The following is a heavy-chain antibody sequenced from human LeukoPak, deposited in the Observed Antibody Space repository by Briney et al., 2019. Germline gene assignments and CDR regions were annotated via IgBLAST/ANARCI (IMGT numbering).Heavy chain of an antibody. Sequence: ASVKVSCKTSGYTFTNYGISWVRQAPGQGLEWMGWISAYNGNADYAQNLQGRVTMTTDTSTSTAYMELRSLTSDDSAVYYCARVGEYCTSASCHDYWGRGTLVTVSS. CDR2: ISAYNGNA. CDR3: ARVGEYCTSASCHDY. J-gene: IGHJ4*02. V-gene: IGHV1-18*01. CDR1: GYTFTNYG. D-gene: IGHD2-2*01.